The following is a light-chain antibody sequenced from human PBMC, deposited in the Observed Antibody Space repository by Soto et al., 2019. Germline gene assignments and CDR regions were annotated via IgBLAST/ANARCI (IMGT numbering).Light chain of an antibody. CDR3: QQYGYSPIT. CDR2: GAS. J-gene: IGKJ5*01. CDR1: QSVGSN. V-gene: IGKV3-20*01. Sequence: VVLTQSPGTLSLSPGARATLSCRASQSVGSNLAWYQQKPGQAPRLLISGASTGATGIPDRFSGGGSGTDFTLTISRLEPEDFAVYYCQQYGYSPITFGQGTRLEIK.